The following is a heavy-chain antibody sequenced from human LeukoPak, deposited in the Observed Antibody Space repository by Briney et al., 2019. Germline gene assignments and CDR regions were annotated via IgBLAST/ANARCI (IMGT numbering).Heavy chain of an antibody. CDR1: GFTVSSSY. J-gene: IGHJ6*02. CDR3: ARGGGLDV. Sequence: GGSLRLSCAASGFTVSSSYMTWVRQAPGKGLEWVSITYADGCTFYADSVKGRFTISRDSSKNTLCLQMNSLRAEDTAMYYCARGGGLDVWGQGATVTVSS. CDR2: TYADGCT. D-gene: IGHD3-16*01. V-gene: IGHV3-53*01.